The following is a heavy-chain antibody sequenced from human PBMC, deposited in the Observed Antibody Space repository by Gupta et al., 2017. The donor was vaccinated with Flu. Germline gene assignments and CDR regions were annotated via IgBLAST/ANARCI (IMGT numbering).Heavy chain of an antibody. V-gene: IGHV3-23*01. D-gene: IGHD1-1*01. J-gene: IGHJ5*02. Sequence: SCSGSGFTFSNYALSWVRQAPGKGLEWVSSINSIGSSTYYGDSLKGRFTISRDNAKTTLYLQMSGLRADDTAVYYCAKDRNGNWDLWGQGTLIIVSS. CDR2: INSIGSST. CDR3: AKDRNGNWDL. CDR1: GFTFSNYA.